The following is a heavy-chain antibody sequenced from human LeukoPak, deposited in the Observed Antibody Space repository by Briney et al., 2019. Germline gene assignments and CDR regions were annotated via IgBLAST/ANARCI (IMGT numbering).Heavy chain of an antibody. J-gene: IGHJ3*02. V-gene: IGHV4-30-4*01. CDR3: ARGSEGRFLEWLAGDI. D-gene: IGHD3-3*01. Sequence: SQTLSLTCTVSGGSISSGDYYWSWIRQPPGKGLEWIGYIYYSGSTYYNPSPKSRVTISVDTSKNQFSLKLSSVTAADTAVYYCARGSEGRFLEWLAGDIWGQGTMVTVSS. CDR2: IYYSGST. CDR1: GGSISSGDYY.